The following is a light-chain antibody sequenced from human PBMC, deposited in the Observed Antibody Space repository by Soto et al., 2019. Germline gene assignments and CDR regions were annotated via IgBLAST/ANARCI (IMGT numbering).Light chain of an antibody. CDR3: QQYGSSPRT. V-gene: IGKV3-20*01. J-gene: IGKJ1*01. Sequence: DIVLTQSPGTLSLSPGERATLSCRASQSVSSSYLAWYQQKPGQAPRLLIYGASSRATGIPDRFSGSGSGTDFTLTISGLEPEDFAVYYCQQYGSSPRTFGQGTKVDI. CDR1: QSVSSSY. CDR2: GAS.